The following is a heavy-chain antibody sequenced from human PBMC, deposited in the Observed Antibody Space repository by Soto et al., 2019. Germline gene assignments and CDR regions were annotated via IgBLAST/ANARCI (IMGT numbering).Heavy chain of an antibody. V-gene: IGHV3-11*06. CDR3: ARLVSLLQPIDS. Sequence: GGCRELSCAASGFIFRDFYMSWIRQVPGKGLEWLSKISSSSSSTDYADSVKGRFTVSRDNAKNSLYLQMSSLRAEDTAVYFCARLVSLLQPIDSWGQGTPVTVSS. CDR1: GFIFRDFY. D-gene: IGHD4-4*01. CDR2: ISSSSSST. J-gene: IGHJ5*01.